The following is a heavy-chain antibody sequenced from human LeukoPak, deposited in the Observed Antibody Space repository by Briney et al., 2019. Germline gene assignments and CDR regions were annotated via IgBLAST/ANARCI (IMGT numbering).Heavy chain of an antibody. CDR3: ARHSGHSSTNDAFDI. J-gene: IGHJ3*02. V-gene: IGHV4-61*02. CDR2: IYTSGST. D-gene: IGHD6-13*01. Sequence: SETLSLTCTVSGGSISSSSYYWSWIRQPAGKGLEWIGRIYTSGSTNYNPSLKSRVTISVDTSKNQFSLKLSSVTAADTAVYYCARHSGHSSTNDAFDIWGQGTMVIVSS. CDR1: GGSISSSSYY.